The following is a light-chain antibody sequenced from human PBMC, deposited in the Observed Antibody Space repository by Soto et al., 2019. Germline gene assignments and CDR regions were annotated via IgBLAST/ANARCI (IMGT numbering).Light chain of an antibody. J-gene: IGKJ1*01. CDR1: QSISSW. Sequence: DIQMTQSPSTLSASIGDRVTITCRASQSISSWLAWYQQKPGKAPKVLIYKASSLESGVPSRFSGSGSGTAFTLTISSLQPDDLATYYCQQYNSYWTFGQGTKVEIK. CDR2: KAS. V-gene: IGKV1-5*03. CDR3: QQYNSYWT.